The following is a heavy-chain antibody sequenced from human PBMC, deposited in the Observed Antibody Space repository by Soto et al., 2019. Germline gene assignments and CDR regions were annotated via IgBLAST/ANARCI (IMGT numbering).Heavy chain of an antibody. CDR3: ATGQQVRMADI. CDR2: ISSDSSDT. V-gene: IGHV3-11*03. CDR1: GFTVNGYY. J-gene: IGHJ3*02. Sequence: QVQLLESGGGLVKTGGSLRLSCAASGFTVNGYYMGWIRQPPGKGLEWISYISSDSSDTNHADSVKGRFTISRDNAKKSLYLQMNSLRAEDTAVYFCATGQQVRMADIWGQGTMVTVSS. D-gene: IGHD6-13*01.